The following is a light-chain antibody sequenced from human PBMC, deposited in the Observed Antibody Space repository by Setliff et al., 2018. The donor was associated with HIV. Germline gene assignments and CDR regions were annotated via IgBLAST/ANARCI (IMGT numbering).Light chain of an antibody. CDR2: EVT. J-gene: IGLJ1*01. CDR3: SSYTSSSTYV. Sequence: QSALPQPASVSGSPGQSITISCTGTSSDIGGYNYVSWYQQHPGKAPKLMIYEVTNRPSGVSNRFSGSKSANTASLTISGLQAEDEADYYCSSYTSSSTYVFGTGTKVTVL. V-gene: IGLV2-14*01. CDR1: SSDIGGYNY.